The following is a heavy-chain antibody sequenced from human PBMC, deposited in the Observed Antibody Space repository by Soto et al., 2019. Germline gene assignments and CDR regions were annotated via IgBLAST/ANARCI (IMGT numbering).Heavy chain of an antibody. V-gene: IGHV1-8*01. D-gene: IGHD3-16*01. CDR3: ARNRLGNYDYIWGSLYYMDV. CDR2: MNLNSGNT. CDR1: GYTFTSYD. J-gene: IGHJ6*03. Sequence: ASVKVSCKASGYTFTSYDINWVRQATGQGLEWMGWMNLNSGNTGYAQKFQGRVTMTRNTSISTAYMELSSLRSEDTAVYYCARNRLGNYDYIWGSLYYMDVWGKGTTVTVSS.